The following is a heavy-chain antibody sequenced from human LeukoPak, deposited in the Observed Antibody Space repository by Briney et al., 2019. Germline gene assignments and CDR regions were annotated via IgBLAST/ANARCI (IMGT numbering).Heavy chain of an antibody. CDR2: INHSGST. Sequence: SSETLSLTCAVYGGSFSGYYWSWIRQPPGKGLEWIGEINHSGSTNYNPSLKSRVTISVDTSKNQFSLKLSSVTAADTAVYYCARGIRTTFDYWGQGTPVTVSS. D-gene: IGHD1-1*01. V-gene: IGHV4-34*01. CDR1: GGSFSGYY. CDR3: ARGIRTTFDY. J-gene: IGHJ4*02.